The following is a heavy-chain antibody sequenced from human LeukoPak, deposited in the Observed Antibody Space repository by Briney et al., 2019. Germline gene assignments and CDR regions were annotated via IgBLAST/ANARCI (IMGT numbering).Heavy chain of an antibody. J-gene: IGHJ4*02. CDR2: IYYSGST. V-gene: IGHV4-39*07. CDR1: GGSISSSSYY. Sequence: SETLSLTCTVSGGSISSSSYYWGWIRQPPGKGLEWIGSIYYSGSTNYNPSLKSRVTISVDTSKNQFSLKLSSVTAADTAVYYCASDSGYGIDYWGQGTLVTVSS. CDR3: ASDSGYGIDY. D-gene: IGHD5-12*01.